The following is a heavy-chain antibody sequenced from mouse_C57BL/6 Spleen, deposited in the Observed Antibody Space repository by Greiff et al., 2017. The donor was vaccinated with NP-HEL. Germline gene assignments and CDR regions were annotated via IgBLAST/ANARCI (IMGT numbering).Heavy chain of an antibody. CDR1: GFTFSDYY. V-gene: IGHV5-16*01. J-gene: IGHJ4*01. CDR3: ARGGNYVDYAMDY. Sequence: EVKLMESEGGLVQPGSSMKLSCTASGFTFSDYYMAWVRQVPEKGLEWVANINYDGSSTYYLDSLKSRFIISRDNAKNILYLQMSSLKSEDTATYYCARGGNYVDYAMDYWGQGTSVTVSS. CDR2: INYDGSST. D-gene: IGHD2-1*01.